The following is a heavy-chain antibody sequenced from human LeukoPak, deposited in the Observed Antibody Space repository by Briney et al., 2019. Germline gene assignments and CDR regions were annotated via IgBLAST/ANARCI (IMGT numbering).Heavy chain of an antibody. CDR2: ISSSGSTI. J-gene: IGHJ4*02. Sequence: PGGSLRLSCAASGFTFSSYEMNWVRQAPGKGLEWVSYISSSGSTIYYADSVKGRFTISRDNAKNSLYLQMNSLRAEDTAVYYCARAGKLVYGSGSSRGYFDYWGQGTLVTVSS. V-gene: IGHV3-48*03. CDR1: GFTFSSYE. CDR3: ARAGKLVYGSGSSRGYFDY. D-gene: IGHD3-10*01.